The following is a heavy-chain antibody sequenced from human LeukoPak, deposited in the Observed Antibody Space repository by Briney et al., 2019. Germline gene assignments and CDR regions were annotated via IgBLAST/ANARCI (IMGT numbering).Heavy chain of an antibody. J-gene: IGHJ4*02. CDR2: ISGSGGST. D-gene: IGHD3-22*01. Sequence: GGTLRLSCAASGFTFSSYGMSWVRQAPGKGLEWVSAISGSGGSTYYADSVKGRFTISRDNSKNTLYLQMNSLRAEDTAVYYCAKDAMLLSGSGYYGAVGYWGQGTLVTVSS. CDR1: GFTFSSYG. V-gene: IGHV3-23*01. CDR3: AKDAMLLSGSGYYGAVGY.